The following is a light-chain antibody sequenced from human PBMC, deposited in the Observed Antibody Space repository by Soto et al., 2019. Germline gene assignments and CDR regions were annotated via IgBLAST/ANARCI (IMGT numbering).Light chain of an antibody. J-gene: IGLJ2*01. Sequence: QSALTQPPSASGSPGQSVSISCNGTSSDVGDYNYVSWYQQHPGKAPKLMIYEVSKRPSGVRDRFSGSKSGNTASLTVSGLQADDEADYYFSSYAGANKLLFGGGTKLTVL. CDR2: EVS. CDR3: SSYAGANKLL. V-gene: IGLV2-8*01. CDR1: SSDVGDYNY.